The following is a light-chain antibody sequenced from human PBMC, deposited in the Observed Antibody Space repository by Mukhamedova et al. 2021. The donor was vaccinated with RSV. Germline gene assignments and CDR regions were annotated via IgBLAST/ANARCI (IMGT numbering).Light chain of an antibody. CDR1: QSISSW. V-gene: IGKV1-5*03. CDR2: KAS. J-gene: IGKJ2*03. CDR3: QQYNSYSYS. Sequence: VTITCRASQSISSWLAWYQQKPGKAPKLLIYKASSLESGVPSRFSGSGSGTEFTLTINSLQPDDFATYYCQQYNSYSYSFGQGT.